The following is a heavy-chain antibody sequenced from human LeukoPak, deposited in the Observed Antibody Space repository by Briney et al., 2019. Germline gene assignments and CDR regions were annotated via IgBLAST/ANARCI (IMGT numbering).Heavy chain of an antibody. CDR2: IYHSGST. CDR1: GYSISSGYY. Sequence: KPSETLSLTCTVSGYSISSGYYWGWIRRPPGKGREWVGSIYHSGSTHYNPSIKSRVTISVDTSKNQFSLKLSTVTAADTAVYYCAREGYCSGGSCYNYYYYMDVWGKGTTVTVSS. CDR3: AREGYCSGGSCYNYYYYMDV. J-gene: IGHJ6*03. D-gene: IGHD2-15*01. V-gene: IGHV4-38-2*02.